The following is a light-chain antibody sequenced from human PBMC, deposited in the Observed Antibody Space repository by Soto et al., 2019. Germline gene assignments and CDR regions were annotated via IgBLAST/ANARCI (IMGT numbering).Light chain of an antibody. CDR1: QSVRGN. Sequence: EIVLTQSPGTLSLSPGERATLSCRASQSVRGNLAWYQQKPGQAPRLLIYGASSRATGIPDRFSGSGSATDFTLTISGLEPEDFAVYYCQQYGSSPPTFGQGTKVDIK. J-gene: IGKJ1*01. CDR2: GAS. CDR3: QQYGSSPPT. V-gene: IGKV3-20*01.